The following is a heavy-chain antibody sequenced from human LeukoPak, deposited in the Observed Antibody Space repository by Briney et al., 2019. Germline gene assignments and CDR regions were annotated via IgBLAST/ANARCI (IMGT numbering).Heavy chain of an antibody. J-gene: IGHJ3*02. CDR1: GFTFSSYA. CDR3: AKGVSGYDYSDAFDI. CDR2: ISGSGGST. D-gene: IGHD5-12*01. V-gene: IGHV3-23*01. Sequence: PGGSLRLSCAASGFTFSSYAMSWVRQAPGKGLGWVSAISGSGGSTYYADSVKGRFTISRDNSKNTLYLQMNSLRAEDTAVYYCAKGVSGYDYSDAFDIWGQGTMVTVSS.